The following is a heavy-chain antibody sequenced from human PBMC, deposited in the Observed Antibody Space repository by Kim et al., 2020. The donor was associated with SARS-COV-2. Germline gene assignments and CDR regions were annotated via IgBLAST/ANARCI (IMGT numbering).Heavy chain of an antibody. D-gene: IGHD1-1*01. V-gene: IGHV3-7*01. CDR3: ARNEK. CDR2: VNEDGSQK. J-gene: IGHJ4*02. CDR1: GFTFTRSW. Sequence: GGSLRLSCAGSGFTFTRSWMSWVRQAPGKGLEWVANVNEDGSQKYYVDSVRGRFTISRDNTKNSLFLQMSGLRVEDTAIYYCARNEKWGQGTLVTVSS.